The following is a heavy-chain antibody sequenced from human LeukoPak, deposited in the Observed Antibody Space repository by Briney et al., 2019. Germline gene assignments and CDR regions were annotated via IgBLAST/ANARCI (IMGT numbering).Heavy chain of an antibody. V-gene: IGHV1-2*02. CDR1: GYTFTGYY. J-gene: IGHJ5*02. CDR2: INHNSGGT. D-gene: IGHD3-22*01. Sequence: GASVKVSCKASGYTFTGYYMNWVRQAPGQGLEWMGWINHNSGGTNYAQKFQGRVTMTRDTSISTAYMELSRLRSDDTAVYYCARGGLAIRITMKVVVMVPKNWDDPWGQGTLGTVSS. CDR3: ARGGLAIRITMKVVVMVPKNWDDP.